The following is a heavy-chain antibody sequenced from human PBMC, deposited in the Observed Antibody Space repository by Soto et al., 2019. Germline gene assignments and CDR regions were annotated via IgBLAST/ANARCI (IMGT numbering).Heavy chain of an antibody. V-gene: IGHV3-15*07. Sequence: GGSLRLSCAASGFTFSNAWMNWVRQAPGKGLEWVGRIKSKTDGGTTDYAAPVKGRFTISRDDSKNTLYLQMNSLKTEDTAVYYCTTEVSGSKTDFDYWGQGTLVTVSS. D-gene: IGHD1-26*01. CDR3: TTEVSGSKTDFDY. CDR2: IKSKTDGGTT. J-gene: IGHJ4*02. CDR1: GFTFSNAW.